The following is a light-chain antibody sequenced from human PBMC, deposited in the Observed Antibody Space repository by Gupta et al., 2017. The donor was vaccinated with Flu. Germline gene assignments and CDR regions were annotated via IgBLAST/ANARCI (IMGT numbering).Light chain of an antibody. Sequence: DIQMSQSPSSLSASVGDRVTVTCRASQSISNYLNWYQQKPGKAPALLIYAASNLQSGVPSRFSGSGSGTDFTLTISSLQPEDFATYYCQQSDSTPWTFGQGTKVEIK. CDR2: AAS. CDR1: QSISNY. CDR3: QQSDSTPWT. J-gene: IGKJ1*01. V-gene: IGKV1-39*01.